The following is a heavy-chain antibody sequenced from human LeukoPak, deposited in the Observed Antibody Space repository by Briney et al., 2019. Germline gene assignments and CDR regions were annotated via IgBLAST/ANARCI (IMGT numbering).Heavy chain of an antibody. D-gene: IGHD1-26*01. CDR2: IIPILGIA. J-gene: IGHJ4*02. CDR3: AKDTLRWESYFDY. CDR1: GGTFSSYA. V-gene: IGHV1-69*04. Sequence: SVKVSCKASGGTFSSYAISWVRQAPGQGLEWMGRIIPILGIANYAQKFQGRVTITADKSTSTAYMELSSLRSEDTAVYYCAKDTLRWESYFDYWGQGTLVTVSS.